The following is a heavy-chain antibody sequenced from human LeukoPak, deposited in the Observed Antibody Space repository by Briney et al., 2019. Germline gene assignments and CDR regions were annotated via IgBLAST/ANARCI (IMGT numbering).Heavy chain of an antibody. V-gene: IGHV1-2*02. CDR3: ARDSSGYYYDY. CDR2: INPNSGGT. D-gene: IGHD3-22*01. J-gene: IGHJ4*02. Sequence: ASVKVSCKASGYTFTCYYMHWVRHAPGQGLEWMGWINPNSGGTNYAQKFQGRVTMTRDTSISTAYMQLSRLRSDDTAVYYCARDSSGYYYDYCRQGTLVTVSS. CDR1: GYTFTCYY.